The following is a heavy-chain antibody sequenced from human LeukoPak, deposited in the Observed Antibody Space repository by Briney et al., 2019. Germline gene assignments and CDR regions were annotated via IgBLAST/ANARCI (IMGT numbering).Heavy chain of an antibody. CDR2: INPNSGGT. V-gene: IGHV1-2*02. D-gene: IGHD4-11*01. Sequence: ASVKVSCKASGYTFTGYYMHWVRQAPGQGLEWMGWINPNSGGTNYAQKLQGRVTMTTDTSTSTAYMELRSLRSDDTAVYYCARDPHMTTPYYYYMDVWGKGTAVTVSS. CDR3: ARDPHMTTPYYYYMDV. CDR1: GYTFTGYY. J-gene: IGHJ6*03.